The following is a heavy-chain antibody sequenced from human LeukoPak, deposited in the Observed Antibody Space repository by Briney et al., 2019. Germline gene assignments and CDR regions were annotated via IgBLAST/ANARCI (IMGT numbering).Heavy chain of an antibody. CDR2: IDTNTGKP. CDR3: ARGAGPVDY. CDR1: GYTFTNHP. J-gene: IGHJ4*02. V-gene: IGHV7-4-1*02. Sequence: GASVKVSCKASGYTFTNHPINWVRQAPGQGLEWMGWIDTNTGKPAYAQGFTGRFVLSLDTSVSTAYLQISILKAEDTAVYYCARGAGPVDYWGQGTLVTVSS.